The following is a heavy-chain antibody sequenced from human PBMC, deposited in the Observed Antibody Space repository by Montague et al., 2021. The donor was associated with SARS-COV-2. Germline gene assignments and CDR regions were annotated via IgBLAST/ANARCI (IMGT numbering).Heavy chain of an antibody. V-gene: IGHV4-39*01. CDR2: IYYTANT. Sequence: SETLSLTCTVSGGSIISTTSNWGWIRQPPGKGLEWIGSIYYTANTYYTPSLKTRVTISVDTSKNQFSLRLRSVTAADTAVDYCARDRLRDGWFDPWGQGTLVTVSS. CDR1: GGSIISTTSN. J-gene: IGHJ5*02. D-gene: IGHD5-12*01. CDR3: ARDRLRDGWFDP.